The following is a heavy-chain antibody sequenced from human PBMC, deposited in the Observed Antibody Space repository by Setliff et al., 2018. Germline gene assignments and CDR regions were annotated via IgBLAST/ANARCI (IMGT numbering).Heavy chain of an antibody. CDR3: ARGLLLWFGEVEN. D-gene: IGHD3-10*01. V-gene: IGHV1-8*02. J-gene: IGHJ4*02. CDR2: MNPNSGNT. CDR1: GYTFTSYD. Sequence: EASVKVSCKASGYTFTSYDINWVRQATGQGLEWMGWMNPNSGNTGYAQKFQGRVTMTRNTSISTAYMELSSLRSQDTAVYYCARGLLLWFGEVENWGQGTLVTSPQ.